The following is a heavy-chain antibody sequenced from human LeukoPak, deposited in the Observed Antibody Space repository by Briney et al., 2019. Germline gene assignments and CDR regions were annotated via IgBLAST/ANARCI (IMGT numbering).Heavy chain of an antibody. CDR1: GFTFSSYW. Sequence: GGSLRLSCAASGFTFSSYWMSWVRQAPGKGLEWVANIRQDGSDKYYVDSVKGRFTISRDNSKNTLYLQMNSLRAEDTAVYYCAKVPRTQYYYDSNAFDIWGQGTMVTVSS. CDR2: IRQDGSDK. CDR3: AKVPRTQYYYDSNAFDI. D-gene: IGHD3-22*01. V-gene: IGHV3-7*03. J-gene: IGHJ3*02.